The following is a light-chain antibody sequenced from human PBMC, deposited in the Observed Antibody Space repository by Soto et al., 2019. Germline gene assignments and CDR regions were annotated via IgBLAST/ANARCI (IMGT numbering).Light chain of an antibody. CDR1: SSDVGAYNY. Sequence: QSALTQPASVSGSPGQSITISCTGTSSDVGAYNYVSWYQQQSGKAPKLLIHEVSSRPAGVSDRFSGSKSGNTASLTISGLQAEDAADYYCSAFATSRAYVFGIGTKVTVL. V-gene: IGLV2-14*01. CDR3: SAFATSRAYV. J-gene: IGLJ1*01. CDR2: EVS.